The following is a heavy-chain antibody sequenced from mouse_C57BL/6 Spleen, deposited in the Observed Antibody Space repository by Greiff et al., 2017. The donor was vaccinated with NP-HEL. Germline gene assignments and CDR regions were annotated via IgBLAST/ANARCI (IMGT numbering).Heavy chain of an antibody. CDR1: GFTFSDYG. CDR2: ISSGSSTI. D-gene: IGHD2-4*01. Sequence: EVKVVESGGGLVKPGGSLKLSCAASGFTFSDYGMHWVRQAPEKGLEWVAYISSGSSTIYYADTVKGRFTISRDNAKNTLFLQMTSLTSEDTAMNYCARLNYDYDEENAMDYWGQGTSVTVSS. CDR3: ARLNYDYDEENAMDY. J-gene: IGHJ4*01. V-gene: IGHV5-17*01.